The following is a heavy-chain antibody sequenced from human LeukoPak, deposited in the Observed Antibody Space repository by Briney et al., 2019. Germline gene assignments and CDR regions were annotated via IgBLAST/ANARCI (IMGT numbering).Heavy chain of an antibody. J-gene: IGHJ4*02. V-gene: IGHV1-2*02. CDR1: GYTFTGYY. Sequence: ASVKVSCKASGYTFTGYYMHWVRQAPGQGLEWMGWINPNSGGTNYAQKFQGRVTMTRDTSISTAYMELSRLRSDDTAVYYCTRGRREYVFWSGYYPSDWGQGTLVTVSS. CDR3: TRGRREYVFWSGYYPSD. CDR2: INPNSGGT. D-gene: IGHD3-3*01.